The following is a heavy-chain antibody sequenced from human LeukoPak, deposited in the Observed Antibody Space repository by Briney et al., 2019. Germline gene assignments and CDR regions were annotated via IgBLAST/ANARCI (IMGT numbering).Heavy chain of an antibody. CDR1: GDSVSSNSAA. CDR2: TYYRSKWYN. CDR3: ARDEVVTYYYDSSGYSPWFDP. J-gene: IGHJ5*02. V-gene: IGHV6-1*01. D-gene: IGHD3-22*01. Sequence: SQTLSLTCAISGDSVSSNSAAWNWIRQSPSRGLEWLGRTYYRSKWYNDYAVSVKSRITINPDTSKNQFSLQLNSVTPEDTAVYYCARDEVVTYYYDSSGYSPWFDPWGQGTPVTVSS.